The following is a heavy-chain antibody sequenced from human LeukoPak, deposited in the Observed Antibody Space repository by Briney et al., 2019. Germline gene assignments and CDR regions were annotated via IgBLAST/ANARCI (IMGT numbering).Heavy chain of an antibody. V-gene: IGHV3-23*01. Sequence: GGSLRLSCAASGFTFSSYAMSWVRQAPGKGLEWVSAISGSGGSTYYADSVKGRFTISRDNSKNTLYLQMNSLRAEDTAVYYCATPHYYDSSGYPAYFDYWGQGTLVTVSS. CDR2: ISGSGGST. J-gene: IGHJ4*02. CDR3: ATPHYYDSSGYPAYFDY. CDR1: GFTFSSYA. D-gene: IGHD3-22*01.